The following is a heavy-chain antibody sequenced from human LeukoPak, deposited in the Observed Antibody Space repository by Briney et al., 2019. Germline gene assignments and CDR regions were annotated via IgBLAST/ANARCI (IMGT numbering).Heavy chain of an antibody. J-gene: IGHJ6*03. CDR2: ITSSSIYT. CDR3: ARDGATFSGYDWFYYMDV. CDR1: GFTFSSYT. Sequence: GGSLRLSCAASGFTFSSYTMNWVRQAPGKGLEWVSSITSSSIYTYYADSVKGRFTISRDNAKNSLYLQMNSLRGEDTAVYYCARDGATFSGYDWFYYMDVWGKGTTVTVSS. D-gene: IGHD5-12*01. V-gene: IGHV3-21*01.